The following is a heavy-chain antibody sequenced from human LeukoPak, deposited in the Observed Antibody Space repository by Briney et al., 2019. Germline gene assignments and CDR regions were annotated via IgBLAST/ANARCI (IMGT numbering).Heavy chain of an antibody. CDR1: GFTFSSYS. D-gene: IGHD3-10*01. CDR3: ARGEYGSGSYHIDY. J-gene: IGHJ4*02. CDR2: ISSSSSYI. Sequence: PGGSLRLPCAASGFTFSSYSMNWVRQAPGKGLEWVSFISSSSSYIYYADSVKGRFTISRDNAKNSPYLQMNSLRAEDTAVYYCARGEYGSGSYHIDYWGQGTLVTVSS. V-gene: IGHV3-21*01.